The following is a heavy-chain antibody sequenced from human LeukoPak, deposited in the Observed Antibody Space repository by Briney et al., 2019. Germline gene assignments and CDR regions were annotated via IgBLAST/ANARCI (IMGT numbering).Heavy chain of an antibody. CDR3: AIHPSDSSGYFSY. D-gene: IGHD3-22*01. Sequence: AAVKVSCKASGYTFSSCAINWVRPAPGQGLEYMGWIDTKTGNPTYAQGFTGRFVFSLDTSVSTAYLQISSLKAEDTAVYYCAIHPSDSSGYFSYWGQGALVTVSS. CDR1: GYTFSSCA. V-gene: IGHV7-4-1*02. CDR2: IDTKTGNP. J-gene: IGHJ4*02.